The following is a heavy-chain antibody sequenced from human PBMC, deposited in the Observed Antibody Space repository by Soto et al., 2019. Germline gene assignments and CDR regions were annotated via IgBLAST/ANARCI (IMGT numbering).Heavy chain of an antibody. V-gene: IGHV3-30-3*01. CDR1: GFTFSSYA. Sequence: GSLRLSCAASGFTFSSYAMHWVRQAPGKGLEWVAVISYDGSNKYYADSVKGRFTISRDNSKNTLYLQMNSLRAEDTAVYYCARDLYYDILTGYSYYFDYWGQGTLVTVSS. J-gene: IGHJ4*02. CDR2: ISYDGSNK. CDR3: ARDLYYDILTGYSYYFDY. D-gene: IGHD3-9*01.